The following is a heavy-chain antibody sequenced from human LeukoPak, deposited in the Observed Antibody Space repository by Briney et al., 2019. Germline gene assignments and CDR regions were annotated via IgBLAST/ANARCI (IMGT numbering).Heavy chain of an antibody. V-gene: IGHV3-23*01. D-gene: IGHD3-16*01. CDR2: ISGSGGTT. CDR1: GLTFSSHA. J-gene: IGHJ4*02. Sequence: GGSLRLSCAASGLTFSSHAMTWVRQAPGKGLEWVSAISGSGGTTYYADFVEGRFTISRDNSKNTLYLQMNSLRAEDTAVYYCAKDFGTSKFGGVPPYWGQGTLVTVSS. CDR3: AKDFGTSKFGGVPPY.